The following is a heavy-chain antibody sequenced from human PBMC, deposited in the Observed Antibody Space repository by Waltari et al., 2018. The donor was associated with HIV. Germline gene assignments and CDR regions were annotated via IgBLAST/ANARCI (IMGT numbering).Heavy chain of an antibody. V-gene: IGHV1-8*02. D-gene: IGHD3-22*01. Sequence: QVHLVQSGPEVKRPGASVKISCKGYGYIFMNFAVNWVRQAAGHGPEWLGWMNPNSGNTASPYIFEERVTMTRDVSTDTAYMEMSGLTPEDTAIYYCARNSSAKGNRYFYYGLDVWGQGTPVTV. CDR2: MNPNSGNT. J-gene: IGHJ6*02. CDR3: ARNSSAKGNRYFYYGLDV. CDR1: GYIFMNFA.